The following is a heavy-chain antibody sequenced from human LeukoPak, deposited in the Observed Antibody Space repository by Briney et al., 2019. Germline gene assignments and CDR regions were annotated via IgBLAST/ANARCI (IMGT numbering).Heavy chain of an antibody. D-gene: IGHD2-15*01. Sequence: GGSLRLSCAASGFTFSSYAVHWVRQAPGKGLEWVAVISYDGSDKYYADSVKGRFTISRDNSKNTLYLQMNSLRAEDTAVYYCARSGYCSGGSCGYFDYWGQGTLVTVSS. V-gene: IGHV3-30*04. CDR2: ISYDGSDK. CDR3: ARSGYCSGGSCGYFDY. CDR1: GFTFSSYA. J-gene: IGHJ4*02.